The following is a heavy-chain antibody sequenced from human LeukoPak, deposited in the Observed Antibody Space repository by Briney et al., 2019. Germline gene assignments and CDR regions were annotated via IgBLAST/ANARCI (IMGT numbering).Heavy chain of an antibody. CDR3: AGLRRAYYYYMDV. J-gene: IGHJ6*03. Sequence: GGSLRLSCAASEVTFSTYTMTWVRQAPGKGLEWVSSTSGSGNYIYYADSLKGRFTISRDNANNLLFLQMSSLRAEDTAVYFCAGLRRAYYYYMDVWGKGTTVTVSS. V-gene: IGHV3-21*06. CDR2: TSGSGNYI. CDR1: EVTFSTYT.